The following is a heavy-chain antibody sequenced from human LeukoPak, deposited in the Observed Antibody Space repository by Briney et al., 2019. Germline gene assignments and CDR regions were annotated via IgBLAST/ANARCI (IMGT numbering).Heavy chain of an antibody. Sequence: AASVKVSCKASGYTFTSYGISWVRQAPGQGLEWMGWISAYNGNTNYAQKLQGRVTMTTDTSTSTAYMELRSLRSDDTAVYYCARDAPDYYDSSGYYYFDYWGQGTLVTVSS. CDR3: ARDAPDYYDSSGYYYFDY. J-gene: IGHJ4*02. CDR2: ISAYNGNT. CDR1: GYTFTSYG. V-gene: IGHV1-18*01. D-gene: IGHD3-22*01.